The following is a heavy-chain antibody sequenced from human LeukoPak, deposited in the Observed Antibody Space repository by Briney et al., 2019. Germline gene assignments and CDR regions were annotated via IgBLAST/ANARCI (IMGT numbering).Heavy chain of an antibody. V-gene: IGHV3-30-3*01. D-gene: IGHD1-1*01. CDR1: GFTFSSHA. J-gene: IGHJ5*02. CDR2: ILHDGGIK. CDR3: ARDVSWNDVAWWLDP. Sequence: PGGSLRLSCAGSGFTFSSHALHWVRQAPGKGLEWVGIILHDGGIKAYADSVRGRFTISRDNSNNTLYLQMNSLRVEDTALYYCARDVSWNDVAWWLDPWGQGTLVTVSS.